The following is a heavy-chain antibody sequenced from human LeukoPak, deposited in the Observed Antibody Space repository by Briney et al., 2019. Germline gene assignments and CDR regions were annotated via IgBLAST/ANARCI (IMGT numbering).Heavy chain of an antibody. J-gene: IGHJ4*02. CDR1: GYTFTSYY. CDR3: ARAEQEYQLLRVFDY. D-gene: IGHD2-2*01. V-gene: IGHV1-46*01. CDR2: INPSGGST. Sequence: ASVKVSCEASGYTFTSYYMHWVRQAPGQGLEWMGIINPSGGSTSYAQKFQGRVTMTRDTSTSTVYMELSSLRSEDTAVYYCARAEQEYQLLRVFDYWGQGTLVTVSS.